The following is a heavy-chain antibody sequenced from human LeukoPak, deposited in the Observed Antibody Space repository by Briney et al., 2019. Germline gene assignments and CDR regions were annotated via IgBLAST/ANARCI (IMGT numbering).Heavy chain of an antibody. V-gene: IGHV4-4*07. CDR1: GGSISSYY. D-gene: IGHD3-10*01. Sequence: SETLSLTCTVSGGSISSYYWSWIRQPAGKGLEWIGRIYTSGSTNYNPSLKSRVTMSVDTSKNQFSLKLSSVTAADTAVYYCARDSRDYGSGSYWDVWGQGTTVTVSS. CDR2: IYTSGST. CDR3: ARDSRDYGSGSYWDV. J-gene: IGHJ6*02.